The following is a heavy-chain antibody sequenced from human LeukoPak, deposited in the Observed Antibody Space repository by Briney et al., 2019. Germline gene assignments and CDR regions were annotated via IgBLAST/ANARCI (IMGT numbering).Heavy chain of an antibody. CDR3: ARERTTIVSGTTIGAY. D-gene: IGHD2/OR15-2a*01. V-gene: IGHV3-48*03. J-gene: IGHJ4*02. CDR1: GFTFSSYE. CDR2: ITGSGDTI. Sequence: PGGSLRLSCSASGFTFSSYEMNWVRQALGKGLEWISYITGSGDTIYYADSVKGRFTISRDNAKNSLFLQMNSLTADDTAVYYCARERTTIVSGTTIGAYWGQGTLVTVSS.